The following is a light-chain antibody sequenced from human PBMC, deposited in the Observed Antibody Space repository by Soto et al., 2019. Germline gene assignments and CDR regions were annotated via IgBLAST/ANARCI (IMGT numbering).Light chain of an antibody. CDR1: QSVTSN. Sequence: EIVMTQSPATLSVSPGERATLSCRASQSVTSNLAWYHQKPGQAPRLLIYGASTRATGIPARFTGSGSGTEFTLTNSSLQSEDFAVYYCQQYNNWPLTFGVGTKVEIK. CDR3: QQYNNWPLT. V-gene: IGKV3-15*01. CDR2: GAS. J-gene: IGKJ4*01.